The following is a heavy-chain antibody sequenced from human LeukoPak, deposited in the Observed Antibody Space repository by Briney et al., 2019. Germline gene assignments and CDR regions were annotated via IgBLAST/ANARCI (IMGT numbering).Heavy chain of an antibody. J-gene: IGHJ3*02. CDR3: ARGRGLYYYDSSSRTGAFDI. CDR1: GGSISSYY. CDR2: IYTSGST. Sequence: NASETLSPTCTVSGGSISSYYWSWIRQPAGKGLEWIGRIYTSGSTNYNPSLKSRVTMSVDTSKNQFSLKLSSVTAADTAVYYCARGRGLYYYDSSSRTGAFDIWAKGQWSPSLQ. V-gene: IGHV4-4*07. D-gene: IGHD3-22*01.